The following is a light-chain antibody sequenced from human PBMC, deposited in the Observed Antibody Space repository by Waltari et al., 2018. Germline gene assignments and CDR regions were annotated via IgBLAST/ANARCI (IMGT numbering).Light chain of an antibody. CDR3: QQYDNYWT. J-gene: IGKJ1*01. CDR1: QSIINW. CDR2: MAS. V-gene: IGKV1-5*03. Sequence: RARQSIINWLAWYQQKPGKAPKLRLYMASNLESGVPSRFSGSGSGTEFTLTISSLQPDDFATYYCQQYDNYWTFGQGTKVEIK.